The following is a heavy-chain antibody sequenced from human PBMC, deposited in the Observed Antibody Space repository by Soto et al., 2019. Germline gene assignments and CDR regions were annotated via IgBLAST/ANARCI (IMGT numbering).Heavy chain of an antibody. V-gene: IGHV1-18*01. D-gene: IGHD3-3*01. J-gene: IGHJ4*02. Sequence: GSSLKLSCKSSGYPFTSYVISWVRQAPGQGLEWMGWISAYNGNTNYAQKLQGRVTMTTDTSTSTAYMELRSLRSDDTAVYYCARDPRGYDFWSGYYDYWGQGTLVTVSS. CDR2: ISAYNGNT. CDR3: ARDPRGYDFWSGYYDY. CDR1: GYPFTSYV.